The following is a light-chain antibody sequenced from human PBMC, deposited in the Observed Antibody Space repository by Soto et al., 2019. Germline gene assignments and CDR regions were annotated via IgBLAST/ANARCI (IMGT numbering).Light chain of an antibody. CDR3: QVWDSSSDPKWV. CDR1: NIGSTS. V-gene: IGLV3-21*02. J-gene: IGLJ3*02. Sequence: SYELTQPPSVSVAPGQTARITCEGYNIGSTSVNWYQQKPGQAPVLVVYDDSDRPSGIPERISGSKSGNTATLTISRVEAGDEADYYCQVWDSSSDPKWVFGGGTKVTVL. CDR2: DDS.